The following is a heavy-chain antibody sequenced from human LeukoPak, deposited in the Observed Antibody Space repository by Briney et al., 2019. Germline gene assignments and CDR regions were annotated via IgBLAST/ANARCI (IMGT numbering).Heavy chain of an antibody. D-gene: IGHD2-15*01. CDR3: AKDLGDYCSGGSCYSGGGDY. J-gene: IGHJ4*02. CDR1: GFTFSSYG. CDR2: ISYDGSNK. V-gene: IGHV3-30*18. Sequence: GGSLRLSCAASGFTFSSYGMHWVRQAPGKGLEWVAVISYDGSNKYYADSVEGRFTISRDNSKNTLYLQMNSLRAEDTAVYYCAKDLGDYCSGGSCYSGGGDYWGQGTLVTVSS.